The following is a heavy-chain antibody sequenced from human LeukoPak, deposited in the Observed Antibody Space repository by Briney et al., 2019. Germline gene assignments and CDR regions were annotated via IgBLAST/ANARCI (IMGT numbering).Heavy chain of an antibody. CDR2: ISAYNGNT. D-gene: IGHD3-22*01. CDR3: ARGTHYYDSSGYSGDY. J-gene: IGHJ4*02. Sequence: GASVKVSCKASGYTFTSYGISWVRQAPGQGLEWMGWISAYNGNTNYAQKLQGRVTMTTDTSTSTAYMELRSLRSDDTAVYYCARGTHYYDSSGYSGDYWGQGTLVTVSS. V-gene: IGHV1-18*01. CDR1: GYTFTSYG.